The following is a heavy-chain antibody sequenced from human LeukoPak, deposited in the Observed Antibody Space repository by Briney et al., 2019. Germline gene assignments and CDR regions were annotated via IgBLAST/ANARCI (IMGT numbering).Heavy chain of an antibody. CDR3: ARVVVQREAWFDP. Sequence: SETLSLTCTVSGDSISGYYWGWIRQPPGKGLECIAYMYNTESTNYNPSLKSRVSISLDTSKNLFSLRLSSVTAADTAVYYCARVVVQREAWFDPWGQGTLVTVSS. CDR2: MYNTEST. V-gene: IGHV4-59*01. D-gene: IGHD2-2*01. CDR1: GDSISGYY. J-gene: IGHJ5*02.